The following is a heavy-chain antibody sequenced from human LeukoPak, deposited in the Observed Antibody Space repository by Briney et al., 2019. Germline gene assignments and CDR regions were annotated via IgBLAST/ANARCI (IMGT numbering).Heavy chain of an antibody. CDR3: ARHGGDYYDSSGYFDY. D-gene: IGHD3-22*01. CDR2: IYYSGST. V-gene: IGHV4-59*08. Sequence: PSETLSLTCTVSGGSISSYYWSWIRQPPGKGLKWMGYIYYSGSTNYNPSLKSRVTISVDTSKNQFSLKLSSVTAADTAVYYCARHGGDYYDSSGYFDYWGQGTLVTVSS. J-gene: IGHJ4*02. CDR1: GGSISSYY.